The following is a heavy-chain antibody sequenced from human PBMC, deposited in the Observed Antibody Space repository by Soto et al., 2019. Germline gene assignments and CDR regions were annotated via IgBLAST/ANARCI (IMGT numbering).Heavy chain of an antibody. J-gene: IGHJ3*02. D-gene: IGHD6-13*01. CDR3: ARDGIAAAGTCAFDI. CDR1: GFTVSSNC. V-gene: IGHV3-53*01. Sequence: PWGSLRLSCAASGFTVSSNCMSWFRQAPGKGLEWVSVIYSGGSTYYADSVKGRFTISRDNSKNTLYLQMNSLRAEDTAVYYCARDGIAAAGTCAFDIWGQGTMVTVSS. CDR2: IYSGGST.